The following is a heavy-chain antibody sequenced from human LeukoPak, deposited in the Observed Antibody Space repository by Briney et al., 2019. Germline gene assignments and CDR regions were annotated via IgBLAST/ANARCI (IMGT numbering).Heavy chain of an antibody. CDR3: AKGRGVPAAAFDY. CDR2: ISGSGGST. Sequence: GGSLRLSCAASGFTFSSYAMSWVRQAPGKGLEWGSAISGSGGSTYYADSVKGRFTIPRDNSKNTLYLQMNSLRAEDTAVYYCAKGRGVPAAAFDYWGQGTLVTVSS. J-gene: IGHJ4*02. D-gene: IGHD2-2*01. CDR1: GFTFSSYA. V-gene: IGHV3-23*01.